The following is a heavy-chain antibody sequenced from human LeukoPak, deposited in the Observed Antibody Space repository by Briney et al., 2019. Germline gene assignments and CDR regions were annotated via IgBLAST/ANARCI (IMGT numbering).Heavy chain of an antibody. CDR2: IYYSGST. J-gene: IGHJ4*02. CDR1: GGYLSNYY. Sequence: SETLSLTCTVSGGYLSNYYWSWIRQPPGKGLEWIGYIYYSGSTNYNPSLKSRVTISVDTSKNQFSLKLSSVTAADTAVYYCARGQEGDYWGQGTLVTVSS. CDR3: ARGQEGDY. V-gene: IGHV4-59*01.